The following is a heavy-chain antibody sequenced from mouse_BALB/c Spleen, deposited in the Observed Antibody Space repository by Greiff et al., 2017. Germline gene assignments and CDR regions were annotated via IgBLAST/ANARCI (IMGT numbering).Heavy chain of an antibody. J-gene: IGHJ2*01. V-gene: IGHV1S34*01. CDR3: ARGLGSSYYFDY. D-gene: IGHD1-1*01. CDR1: GYSFTGYY. CDR2: ISCYNGAT. Sequence: LVKTGASVKISCKASGYSFTGYYMHWVKQSHGKSLEWIGYISCYNGATSYNQKFKGKATFTVDTSSSTAYMQFNSLTSEDSAVYYCARGLGSSYYFDYWGQGTTLTVSS.